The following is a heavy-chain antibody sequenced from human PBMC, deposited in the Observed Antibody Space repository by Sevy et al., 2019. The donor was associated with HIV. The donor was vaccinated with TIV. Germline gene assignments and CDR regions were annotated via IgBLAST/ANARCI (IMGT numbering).Heavy chain of an antibody. CDR2: ISSSSSYI. CDR1: GFTFSSYS. D-gene: IGHD3-22*01. J-gene: IGHJ4*02. V-gene: IGHV3-21*01. Sequence: GGSLRLSCAASGFTFSSYSMNWVRQAPGKGPEWVSSISSSSSYIYYADSVKGRFTISRDNAKNSLYLQMNSLRAEDTAVYYCARDWVYYDSSGYPFDYWGQGTLVTVSS. CDR3: ARDWVYYDSSGYPFDY.